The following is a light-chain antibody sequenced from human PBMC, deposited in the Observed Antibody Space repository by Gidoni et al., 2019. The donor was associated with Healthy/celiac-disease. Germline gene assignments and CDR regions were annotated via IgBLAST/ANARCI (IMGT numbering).Light chain of an antibody. CDR2: GAS. CDR3: QQYGSSPRLT. CDR1: QSVSSSY. Sequence: EIVLTQSPGTLSLSPGERATRSCRASQSVSSSYLAWYQQKPGQAPRLLIYGASSRATGIPDRFSGSGSGTDFTLTISRLEPEDFAVYYCQQYGSSPRLTFGGXTKVEIK. J-gene: IGKJ4*01. V-gene: IGKV3-20*01.